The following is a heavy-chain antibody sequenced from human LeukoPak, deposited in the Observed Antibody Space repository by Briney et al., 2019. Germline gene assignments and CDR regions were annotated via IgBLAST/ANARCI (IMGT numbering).Heavy chain of an antibody. CDR2: INPSGGST. V-gene: IGHV1-46*01. CDR3: ARDTEAVAVRLDY. D-gene: IGHD6-19*01. Sequence: ASVTVSCKASGYTFTNYYMHWVRQAPGQGLEWMGIINPSGGSTSYAQKFQGRVTMTRDTSTSTVYMELSSLRSEDTAVYYCARDTEAVAVRLDYWGQGTLVTVSS. CDR1: GYTFTNYY. J-gene: IGHJ4*02.